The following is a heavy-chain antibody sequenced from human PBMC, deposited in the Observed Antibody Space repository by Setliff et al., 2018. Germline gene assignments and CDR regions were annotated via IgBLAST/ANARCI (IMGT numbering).Heavy chain of an antibody. D-gene: IGHD3-3*01. CDR2: IYHGGTT. CDR3: ARGRGLEWLPESWFDP. Sequence: SETLSLTCGVSGYSISSGYYWAWIRQPPGKGLEWIGSIYHGGTTYYSPSLKTRVTMSVDPSKNQFSLHLSSVTAADTAVYYCARGRGLEWLPESWFDPWGQGTLVTVSS. V-gene: IGHV4-38-2*01. CDR1: GYSISSGYY. J-gene: IGHJ5*02.